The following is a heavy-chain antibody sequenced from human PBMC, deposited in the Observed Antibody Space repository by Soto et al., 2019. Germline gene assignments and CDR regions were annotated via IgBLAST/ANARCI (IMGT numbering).Heavy chain of an antibody. V-gene: IGHV4-30-4*01. CDR1: GGSISSGDYY. J-gene: IGHJ4*02. D-gene: IGHD3-16*02. CDR2: IYYSGST. Sequence: PSETLSLTCTVSGGSISSGDYYWSWIRQPPGKGLEWIGYIYYSGSTYYNPSLKSRVTISVDTSKNQFSLKLSSVTAADTAVYYCARVRLGELSLVWDYFDYWGQGTLVTVSS. CDR3: ARVRLGELSLVWDYFDY.